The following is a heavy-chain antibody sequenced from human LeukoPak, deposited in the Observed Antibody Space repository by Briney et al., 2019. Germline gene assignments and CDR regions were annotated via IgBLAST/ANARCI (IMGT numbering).Heavy chain of an antibody. CDR2: IYPGDSDT. Sequence: HGESLKISCKGSGYSFTSYWIVWVRQMPGKGLEWMGIIYPGDSDTRYSPSFQGQVTISADKSISTAYLQWSSLKASDTAMYYCARTSLGRGGPTLEWLLGYYFDYWGQGTLVTVSS. D-gene: IGHD3-3*01. CDR3: ARTSLGRGGPTLEWLLGYYFDY. J-gene: IGHJ4*02. V-gene: IGHV5-51*01. CDR1: GYSFTSYW.